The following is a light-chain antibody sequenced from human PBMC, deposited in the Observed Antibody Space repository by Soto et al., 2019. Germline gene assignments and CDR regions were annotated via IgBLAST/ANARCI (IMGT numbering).Light chain of an antibody. V-gene: IGLV2-14*03. J-gene: IGLJ1*01. Sequence: QSVLTQPASVSGSPGQSVAISCTGTSSDVGAYNFVSWYQQHADKAPKLVVFDVNNRPSGVSNRFSGSKSGNTASLTISGLQAEDEADYYCSSYTSGGNYVFGSGTKLTVL. CDR3: SSYTSGGNYV. CDR2: DVN. CDR1: SSDVGAYNF.